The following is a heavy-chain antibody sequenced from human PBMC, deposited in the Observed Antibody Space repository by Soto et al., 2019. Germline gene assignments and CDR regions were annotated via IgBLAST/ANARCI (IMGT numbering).Heavy chain of an antibody. J-gene: IGHJ6*03. CDR3: ARGRKGFGEYYYHYMGV. D-gene: IGHD3-16*01. CDR2: IYHSGST. CDR1: GGSISSYY. Sequence: SETLSLTCTVSGGSISSYYWSWIRQPPGKGLEWIGEIYHSGSTNYNPSLKSRVTISVDTSKNQFSLKLSSVTAADTAVYYWARGRKGFGEYYYHYMGVWGKGTTVTVSS. V-gene: IGHV4-59*12.